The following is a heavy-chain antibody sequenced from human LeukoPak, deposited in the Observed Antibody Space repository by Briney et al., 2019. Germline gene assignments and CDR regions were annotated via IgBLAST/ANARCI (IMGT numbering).Heavy chain of an antibody. Sequence: SETLSLTCAVYGGSFSGYYWSWIRQPPGKGLEWIGEINHSGSTNYNPSLKSRVTISVDTSKKQFSLNLNSVTATDTAVYYCARGGVERYCSGGSCYGWFDPWGQGTLVTVSS. V-gene: IGHV4-34*01. CDR2: INHSGST. CDR1: GGSFSGYY. J-gene: IGHJ5*02. CDR3: ARGGVERYCSGGSCYGWFDP. D-gene: IGHD2-15*01.